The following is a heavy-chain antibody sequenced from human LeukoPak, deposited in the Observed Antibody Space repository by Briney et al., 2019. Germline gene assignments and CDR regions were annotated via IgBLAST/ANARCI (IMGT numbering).Heavy chain of an antibody. CDR2: ISSSSSTI. Sequence: GGSLRSSCAAPGSTFSSYSWNWVGQAQGKGLKWVSYISSSSSTIYYADSVKGRFTISRDNAKNSLYLQMNSLRAEDTAVYYCARGRPVTTDYWGQGTLVTVSS. CDR3: ARGRPVTTDY. J-gene: IGHJ4*02. CDR1: GSTFSSYS. D-gene: IGHD4-17*01. V-gene: IGHV3-48*01.